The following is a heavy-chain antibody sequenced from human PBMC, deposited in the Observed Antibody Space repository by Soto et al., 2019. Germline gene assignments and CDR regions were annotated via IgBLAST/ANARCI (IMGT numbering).Heavy chain of an antibody. CDR2: ISYDGSNK. CDR1: GFTFSSYG. J-gene: IGHJ6*02. Sequence: PGGSLRLSCAASGFTFSSYGMHWVRQAPGKGLEWVAVISYDGSNKYYADSVKGRFTISRDNSKNTLYLQMNSLRAEDTAVYYCAKDRDIVVVPAAFRGMDVWGQGTTVTVS. V-gene: IGHV3-30*18. CDR3: AKDRDIVVVPAAFRGMDV. D-gene: IGHD2-2*01.